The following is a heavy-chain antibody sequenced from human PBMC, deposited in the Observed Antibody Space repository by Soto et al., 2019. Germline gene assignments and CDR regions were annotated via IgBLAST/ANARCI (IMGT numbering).Heavy chain of an antibody. CDR3: ARGRTRVRGSGWFDY. Sequence: QEQPKQWGAGLLKPSETLSLTCAVDDESFSEYYWNWLRQPPGKGLEWIGEINHSGDTNYNPSLMSRVTLSLDTSKYQFSLNLTSVTAADTALYYCARGRTRVRGSGWFDYWGQGTLVTVSS. CDR1: DESFSEYY. V-gene: IGHV4-34*02. J-gene: IGHJ5*01. CDR2: INHSGDT. D-gene: IGHD6-19*01.